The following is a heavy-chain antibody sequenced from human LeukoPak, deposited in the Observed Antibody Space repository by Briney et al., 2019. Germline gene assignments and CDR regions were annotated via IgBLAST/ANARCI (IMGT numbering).Heavy chain of an antibody. Sequence: PSETLSLTCSVSGDSISTSSYYWGWIRQPPGKGLEWIGSIYHSGSTYYNPSLKSRVTISVDTSKNQFSLKLSSVTAADTAVYYCARVPTVTFFDYWGQGTLVTVSS. CDR3: ARVPTVTFFDY. J-gene: IGHJ4*02. V-gene: IGHV4-39*07. D-gene: IGHD4-17*01. CDR2: IYHSGST. CDR1: GDSISTSSYY.